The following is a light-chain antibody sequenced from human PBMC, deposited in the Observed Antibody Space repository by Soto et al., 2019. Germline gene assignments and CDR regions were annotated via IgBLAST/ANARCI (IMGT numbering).Light chain of an antibody. CDR1: SSNIGSNT. CDR2: GNN. Sequence: QPVLTQPPSASGTPGQRVTISCSGSSSNIGSNTVNWYQQLPGTAPKLLIYGNNQRPSGVPDRFSGSKSGTSASLAISGLQSEDEADYYCAAWDDSLNDYVFGTGTKVTVL. J-gene: IGLJ1*01. CDR3: AAWDDSLNDYV. V-gene: IGLV1-44*01.